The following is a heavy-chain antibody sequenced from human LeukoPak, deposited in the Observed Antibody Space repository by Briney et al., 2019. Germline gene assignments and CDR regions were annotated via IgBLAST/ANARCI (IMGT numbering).Heavy chain of an antibody. V-gene: IGHV4-39*01. Sequence: PSETLSLTCTVSGGSISSYNYYWGWIRQPPGKGLEWIGSIYYSGSTNYNPSLKSRVTISVDTSKNQFSLKLSSVAAADTAVYYCASIAAPGIVAFTDNWFDPWGQGTLVAVSS. D-gene: IGHD6-13*01. CDR1: GGSISSYNYY. J-gene: IGHJ5*02. CDR3: ASIAAPGIVAFTDNWFDP. CDR2: IYYSGST.